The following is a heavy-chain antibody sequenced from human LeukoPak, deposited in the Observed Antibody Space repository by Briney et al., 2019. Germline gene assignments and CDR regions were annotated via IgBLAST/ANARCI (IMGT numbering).Heavy chain of an antibody. D-gene: IGHD4-23*01. CDR1: GFTFSSYA. Sequence: GGSLRLSCAASGFTFSSYAMHWVRQAPGKGLEWEAVISYDGSNKYYADSVKGRFTISRDNSKNTLYLQMNSLRAEDTAVYYCARDPSPPTTVVTAWFDPWGQGTLVTVSS. V-gene: IGHV3-30*04. CDR3: ARDPSPPTTVVTAWFDP. J-gene: IGHJ5*02. CDR2: ISYDGSNK.